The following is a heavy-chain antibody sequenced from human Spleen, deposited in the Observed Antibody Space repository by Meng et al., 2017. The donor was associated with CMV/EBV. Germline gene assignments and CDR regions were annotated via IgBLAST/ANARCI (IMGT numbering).Heavy chain of an antibody. CDR1: GFTFSNAW. Sequence: GESLKISCAASGFTFSNAWMSWVRQAPGKGLEWVSVIYSGGSTYYADSVKGRFTISRDNSKNTLYLQMNSLRAEDTAVYYCAREAAAFYYFDYWGQGTLVTVSS. J-gene: IGHJ4*02. D-gene: IGHD6-13*01. CDR3: AREAAAFYYFDY. CDR2: IYSGGST. V-gene: IGHV3-53*01.